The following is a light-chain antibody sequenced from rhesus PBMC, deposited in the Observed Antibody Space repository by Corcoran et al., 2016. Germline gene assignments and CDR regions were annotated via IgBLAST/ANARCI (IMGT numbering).Light chain of an antibody. J-gene: IGKJ3*01. Sequence: DIQMTQSPSSLSASVGDRVTITCRASQGISNWLAWYQQKLGRAPQLLIYRASNLQTGVPSRFRGSGSGTVFTLTIRSLQPEGIATYYCQQHDNLPFTFGPGTKLDIK. CDR2: RAS. CDR3: QQHDNLPFT. CDR1: QGISNW. V-gene: IGKV1-69*01.